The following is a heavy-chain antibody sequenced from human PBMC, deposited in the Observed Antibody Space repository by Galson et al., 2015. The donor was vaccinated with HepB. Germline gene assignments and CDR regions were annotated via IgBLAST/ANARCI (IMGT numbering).Heavy chain of an antibody. Sequence: SLRLSCAASGFTFSSYSMNWVRQAPGKGLEWVSSISSSSSYIYSADSVKGRFTISRDNAKNSLYLQMNSLRAEDTAVYYCARDRDDFWSGYQRFDYWGQGTLVTVSS. V-gene: IGHV3-21*01. D-gene: IGHD3-3*01. J-gene: IGHJ4*02. CDR2: ISSSSSYI. CDR3: ARDRDDFWSGYQRFDY. CDR1: GFTFSSYS.